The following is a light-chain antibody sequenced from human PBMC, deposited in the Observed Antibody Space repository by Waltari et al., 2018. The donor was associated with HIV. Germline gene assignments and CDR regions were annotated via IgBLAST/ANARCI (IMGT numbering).Light chain of an antibody. CDR2: EGS. V-gene: IGLV2-14*01. CDR1: SSDVGGYNY. Sequence: QSALTQPASVSGSPGQSITISCTGTSSDVGGYNYVSWYQQHPGKATNLMIYEGSNRPPGVSNRFSGSKSGNTASLTISGLQAEDEADYYCSSYTSSSTLVFGTGTKVTVL. J-gene: IGLJ1*01. CDR3: SSYTSSSTLV.